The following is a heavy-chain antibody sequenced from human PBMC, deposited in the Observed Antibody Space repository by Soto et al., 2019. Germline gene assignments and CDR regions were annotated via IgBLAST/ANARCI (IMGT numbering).Heavy chain of an antibody. V-gene: IGHV4-4*02. D-gene: IGHD3-22*01. CDR2: IYHSGST. J-gene: IGHJ5*02. Sequence: SETLSLTCIVSGGSVSSSNWWSWVRQPPGKGLEWIGEIYHSGSTTYNPSLKSRATISVDKSENQFSLRLKSVTAADPAVYYWASAGSDYDNSGYYLPRGTGTLGTVAS. CDR3: ASAGSDYDNSGYYLP. CDR1: GGSVSSSNW.